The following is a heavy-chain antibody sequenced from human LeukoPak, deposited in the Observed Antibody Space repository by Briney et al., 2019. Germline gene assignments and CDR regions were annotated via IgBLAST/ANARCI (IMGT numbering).Heavy chain of an antibody. Sequence: GGSLRLSCAASGFIVSSKYMSWVRQAPGKGLEWVSVIYSGANTYYADSVQGRFTISRDTSRNTLYLQMNSLRAEDTAVYYCARDFGYFWGQGTLVTVSS. CDR3: ARDFGYF. CDR1: GFIVSSKY. V-gene: IGHV3-53*01. CDR2: IYSGANT. J-gene: IGHJ4*02. D-gene: IGHD3-10*01.